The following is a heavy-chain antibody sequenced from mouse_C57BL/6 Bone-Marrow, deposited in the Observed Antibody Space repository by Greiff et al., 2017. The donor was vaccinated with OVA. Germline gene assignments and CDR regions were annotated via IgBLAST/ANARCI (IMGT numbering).Heavy chain of an antibody. D-gene: IGHD1-1*01. CDR1: GFTFTDYY. V-gene: IGHV7-3*01. CDR2: IRNKANGYTT. CDR3: ARYGGRGSSFNYFDY. Sequence: EVKLVESGGGLVQPGGSLSLSCAASGFTFTDYYMSWVRQPPGKALEWLGFIRNKANGYTTEYSASVKGRFTISRANSQSILYLQMNARRAEDSATYDCARYGGRGSSFNYFDYWGQGTTLTVSS. J-gene: IGHJ2*01.